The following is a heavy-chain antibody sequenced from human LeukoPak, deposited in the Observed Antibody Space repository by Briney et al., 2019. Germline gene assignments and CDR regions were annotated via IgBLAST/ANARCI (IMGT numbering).Heavy chain of an antibody. J-gene: IGHJ6*03. CDR2: NGANR. Sequence: GRSLRLSCAASGFTFSSSGMRWVRQAPGKGLEWVAVNGANRYYADSVKGRFTISRDNSKNTLFLQMNSLRAEDTAVYYCARDRYSSARSYHMDVWGTGTTVTVSS. CDR3: ARDRYSSARSYHMDV. D-gene: IGHD6-25*01. V-gene: IGHV3-33*01. CDR1: GFTFSSSG.